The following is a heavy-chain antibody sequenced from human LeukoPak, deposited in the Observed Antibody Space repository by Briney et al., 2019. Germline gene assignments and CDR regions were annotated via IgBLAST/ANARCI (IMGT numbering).Heavy chain of an antibody. J-gene: IGHJ3*02. D-gene: IGHD6-19*01. CDR3: ARDLRIAVAGTAGSAFDI. CDR1: GGSISSSSYY. Sequence: PSETLSLPCTVSGGSISSSSYYWGWIRPPPGKGLEWIGSIYYSGSTYYNPSLKSRVTISVDTSKNQFSLKLSSVTAADTAVYYCARDLRIAVAGTAGSAFDIWGQGTMVTVSS. V-gene: IGHV4-39*07. CDR2: IYYSGST.